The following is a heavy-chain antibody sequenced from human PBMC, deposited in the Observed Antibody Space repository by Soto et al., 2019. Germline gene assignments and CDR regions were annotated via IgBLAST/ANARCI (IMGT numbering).Heavy chain of an antibody. V-gene: IGHV3-30-3*01. J-gene: IGHJ6*02. CDR2: ISYDGSNK. CDR1: GFTFSSYA. D-gene: IGHD1-26*01. CDR3: ARVDSGSYSCYYYGMDV. Sequence: QVQLVESGGGVVQPGRSLRLSCAASGFTFSSYAMHWVRQAPGKGLEWVAVISYDGSNKYYADSVKGRFTISRDNSKNTLYLQMNSLRAEDTAVYYCARVDSGSYSCYYYGMDVWGQGTTVTVSS.